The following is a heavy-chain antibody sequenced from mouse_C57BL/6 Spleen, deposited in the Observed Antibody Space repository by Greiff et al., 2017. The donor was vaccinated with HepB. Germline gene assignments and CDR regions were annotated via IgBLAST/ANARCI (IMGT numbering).Heavy chain of an antibody. CDR1: GFTFSDYY. CDR2: INYDGSST. D-gene: IGHD3-3*01. CDR3: ARALTLGDFDY. V-gene: IGHV5-16*01. J-gene: IGHJ2*01. Sequence: VQVVESEGGLVQPGSSMKLSCTASGFTFSDYYMAWVRQVPEKGLEWVANINYDGSSTYYLDSLKSRFIISRDNAKNILYLQMSSLKSEDTATYYCARALTLGDFDYWGQGTTLTVSS.